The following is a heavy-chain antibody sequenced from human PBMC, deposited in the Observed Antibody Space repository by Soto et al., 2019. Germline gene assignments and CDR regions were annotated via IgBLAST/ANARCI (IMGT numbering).Heavy chain of an antibody. D-gene: IGHD2-2*01. CDR3: ARGFYGGGCSSASCCFVPEFCFDP. CDR1: GGSFSGYY. V-gene: IGHV4-34*01. J-gene: IGHJ5*02. Sequence: QVQLQQWGAGLLKPSETLSLTCAVYGGSFSGYYWSWIRQPPGKGLEWIGEINHSGSTNYNPSLTSRVTISLDTAQVFFSLKLSSVTAAESAMYYCARGFYGGGCSSASCCFVPEFCFDPLCQGTLVTLSS. CDR2: INHSGST.